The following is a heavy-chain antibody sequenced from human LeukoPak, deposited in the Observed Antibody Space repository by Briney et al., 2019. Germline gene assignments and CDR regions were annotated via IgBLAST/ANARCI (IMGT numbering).Heavy chain of an antibody. Sequence: SDTLSLTCAVYSGSFSGYYWSWIRQPPGKGLEWIGEINHSGSTNYNPSLKSRVTISVDTSKNQFSLKLSSVTAADTAVYYCARGGRVVPAATRWFDPWGQGTLVTVSS. CDR3: ARGGRVVPAATRWFDP. J-gene: IGHJ5*02. V-gene: IGHV4-34*01. CDR1: SGSFSGYY. CDR2: INHSGST. D-gene: IGHD2-2*01.